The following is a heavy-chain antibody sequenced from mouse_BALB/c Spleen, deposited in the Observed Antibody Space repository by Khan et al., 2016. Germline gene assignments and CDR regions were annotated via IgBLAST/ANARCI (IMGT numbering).Heavy chain of an antibody. CDR3: ARDGYYPYAMDY. Sequence: EVQLVESGGDLVQPGGSLRLSCATSGFTFTDYYMSWVRQPPGKALEWLGFIRNKANGYTTEYSASVKGRFTISRDNSPSILYLQMNTLRAEDSATYYCARDGYYPYAMDYWGQGTSVTVSS. J-gene: IGHJ4*01. V-gene: IGHV7-3*02. D-gene: IGHD2-3*01. CDR1: GFTFTDYY. CDR2: IRNKANGYTT.